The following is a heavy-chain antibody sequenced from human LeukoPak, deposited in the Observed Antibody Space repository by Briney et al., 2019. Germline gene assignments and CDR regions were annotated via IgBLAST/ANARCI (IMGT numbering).Heavy chain of an antibody. CDR2: IYPADSDS. D-gene: IGHD4-17*01. Sequence: GESLKISCKASGYSLTSYWIGWVRQMPGKGLEWMGIIYPADSDSSYSPSFQGQVTISADKSISTAYLQWSSLKASDTAMYYCARQGFYGDYYFDYWGQGTLVTVSS. CDR3: ARQGFYGDYYFDY. CDR1: GYSLTSYW. J-gene: IGHJ4*02. V-gene: IGHV5-51*01.